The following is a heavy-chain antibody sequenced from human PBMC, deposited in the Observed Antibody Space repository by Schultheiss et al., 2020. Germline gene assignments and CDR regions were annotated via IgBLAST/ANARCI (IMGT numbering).Heavy chain of an antibody. D-gene: IGHD3-3*01. V-gene: IGHV4-59*01. CDR1: GGSFSGYY. J-gene: IGHJ6*02. Sequence: SETVSLTCAVYGGSFSGYYWSWFRQPPGKGLEWIGYIYYSGSTYYKPSLKSRVTISVDTSKNQFSLKPSSVTAADSAVYYWARGITIFRVPLYGMDVWGPGTTVTVAS. CDR2: IYYSGST. CDR3: ARGITIFRVPLYGMDV.